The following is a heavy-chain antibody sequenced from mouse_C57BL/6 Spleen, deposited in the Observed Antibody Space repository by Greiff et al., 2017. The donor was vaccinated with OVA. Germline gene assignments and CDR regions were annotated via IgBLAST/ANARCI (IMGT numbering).Heavy chain of an antibody. CDR1: GFTFSDFG. CDR2: ISSGSSTF. J-gene: IGHJ2*01. D-gene: IGHD2-4*01. CDR3: AKETDYDEPYFDV. V-gene: IGHV5-17*01. Sequence: EVKLVESGGGLVKPGGSLKLSCAASGFTFSDFGMHWVRQAPEKGLEWVAYISSGSSTFYYADTVKGRFTISRDNAKYTLFLQMTSMRSEDTAMYYCAKETDYDEPYFDVWGQGTTLTVSS.